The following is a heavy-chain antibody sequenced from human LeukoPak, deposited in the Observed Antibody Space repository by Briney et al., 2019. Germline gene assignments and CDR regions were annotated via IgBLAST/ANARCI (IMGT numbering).Heavy chain of an antibody. Sequence: PSETLSLTCTFSGGSFSPAHWSWIRQPPGKGLEWIGYIYYSGSTNYNPSLKSRVTISVDTSKNQFSLKLSSVTAADTAVYYCASGNRDGYNYYYYYGMDVWGQGTTVTVSS. V-gene: IGHV4-59*08. CDR2: IYYSGST. D-gene: IGHD5-24*01. CDR1: GGSFSPAH. J-gene: IGHJ6*02. CDR3: ASGNRDGYNYYYYYGMDV.